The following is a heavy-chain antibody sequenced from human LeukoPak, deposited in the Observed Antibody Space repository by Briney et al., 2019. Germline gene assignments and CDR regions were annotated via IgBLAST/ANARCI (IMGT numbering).Heavy chain of an antibody. J-gene: IGHJ4*02. CDR1: GGSFSGYY. CDR3: ARLGYYDSSGYPPNDY. V-gene: IGHV4-34*01. CDR2: INHSGST. D-gene: IGHD3-22*01. Sequence: PSETLSLTCAVYGGSFSGYYWSWIRQPPGKGLEWIGEINHSGSTNYNPSLESRVTISVDTSKNQFSLKLSSVTAADTAVYYCARLGYYDSSGYPPNDYWGQGTLVTVSS.